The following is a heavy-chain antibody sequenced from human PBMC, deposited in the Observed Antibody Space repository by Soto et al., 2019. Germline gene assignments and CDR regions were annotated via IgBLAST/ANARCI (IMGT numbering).Heavy chain of an antibody. CDR2: ISSSGSTI. D-gene: IGHD3-16*02. V-gene: IGHV3-48*03. CDR1: GFTFSSYE. J-gene: IGHJ3*02. CDR3: ARDSRMITFGGVIVPEAHDAFDI. Sequence: GGSLRLSCAASGFTFSSYEMNWVHQAPGKGLEWVSYISSSGSTIYYADSVKGRFTISRDNAKNSLYLQMNSLRAEDTAVYYCARDSRMITFGGVIVPEAHDAFDIWGQGTMVTVS.